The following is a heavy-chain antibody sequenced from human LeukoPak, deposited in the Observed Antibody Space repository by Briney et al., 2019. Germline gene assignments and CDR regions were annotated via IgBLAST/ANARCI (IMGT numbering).Heavy chain of an antibody. CDR3: ASPGGYGYSIPLDY. J-gene: IGHJ4*02. Sequence: GGSLRLSCAASGFTFSSYAMHWVRQAPGKGLEGVAVISYDGSNKYYADSVKGRFTISRDNSKNTLYLQMNSLRAEDTAVYYCASPGGYGYSIPLDYWGQGTLVTVSS. CDR1: GFTFSSYA. V-gene: IGHV3-30-3*01. D-gene: IGHD5-12*01. CDR2: ISYDGSNK.